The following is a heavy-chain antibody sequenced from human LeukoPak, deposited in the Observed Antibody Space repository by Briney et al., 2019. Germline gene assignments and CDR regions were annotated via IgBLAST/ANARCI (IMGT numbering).Heavy chain of an antibody. CDR3: ARRRYGDY. CDR2: IYPGDSDT. D-gene: IGHD4-17*01. V-gene: IGHV5-51*01. Sequence: GESLKISCKGSGYGFTNYWIDWVRQMPGKGLEWMGSIYPGDSDTKYSPSFQGQVTILADKSISTAYLQWSSLKASDTAIYYCARRRYGDYWGQGTLVTVSS. J-gene: IGHJ4*02. CDR1: GYGFTNYW.